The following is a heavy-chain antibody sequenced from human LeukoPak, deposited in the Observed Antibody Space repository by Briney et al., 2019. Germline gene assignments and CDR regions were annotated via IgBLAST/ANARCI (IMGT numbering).Heavy chain of an antibody. Sequence: GGSLRLSCAASGFTLNNNYMSWVRQAPGKGLEGVSIIYSGGSTYSTDSVKGRFTISRDNSKNTQYLQMNSQRAEDTAVYYCARVTGPTSTVVRGVIIPAFDYWGQGTLVTVSS. CDR2: IYSGGST. CDR3: ARVTGPTSTVVRGVIIPAFDY. J-gene: IGHJ4*02. CDR1: GFTLNNNY. D-gene: IGHD3-10*02. V-gene: IGHV3-53*01.